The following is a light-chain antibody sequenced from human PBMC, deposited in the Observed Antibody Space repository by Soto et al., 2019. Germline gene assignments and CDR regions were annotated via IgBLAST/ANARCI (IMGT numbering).Light chain of an antibody. Sequence: EIVLTQSPGTLSLSPGERATLSCRASQSVRSNSLAWFQQKPGQAPRLLIHGASNRATGIPDRFSGSGSGTDFTLTISRLEPEDFAVYYCQQYGSSGTFGQGTKVDIK. CDR3: QQYGSSGT. CDR1: QSVRSNS. CDR2: GAS. J-gene: IGKJ1*01. V-gene: IGKV3-20*01.